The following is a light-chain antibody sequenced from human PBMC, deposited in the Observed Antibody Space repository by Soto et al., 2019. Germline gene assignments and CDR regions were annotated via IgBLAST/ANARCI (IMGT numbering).Light chain of an antibody. J-gene: IGLJ2*01. CDR2: EVS. CDR3: SSYAGSNKVL. V-gene: IGLV2-8*01. Sequence: QSALTQPPSASGSPGQSVTFSCTGTSSDVGGYNYVSWYQHHPGKAPKLMIYEVSKRPSGVPDRFSGSKSGNTASLTVSGLQAEDEADFYCSSYAGSNKVLFGGGTKVTVL. CDR1: SSDVGGYNY.